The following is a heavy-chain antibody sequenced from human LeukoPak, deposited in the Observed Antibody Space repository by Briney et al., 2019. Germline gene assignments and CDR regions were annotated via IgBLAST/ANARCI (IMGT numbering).Heavy chain of an antibody. CDR2: INPNSGGT. CDR1: GYTFTSHY. Sequence: ASVKVSCKASGYTFTSHYIHWVRQAPGQGLEGVGWINPNSGGTAYAQKFQGGVTMTRDTSISAASMELSRLTSDDTAIYYCARDYDWVHDAFDVWGQGTRITVSS. D-gene: IGHD3-16*01. V-gene: IGHV1-2*02. CDR3: ARDYDWVHDAFDV. J-gene: IGHJ3*01.